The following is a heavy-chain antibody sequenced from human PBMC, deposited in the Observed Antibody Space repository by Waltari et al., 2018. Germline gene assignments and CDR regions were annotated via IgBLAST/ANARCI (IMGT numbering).Heavy chain of an antibody. J-gene: IGHJ4*02. CDR2: IYYSGST. CDR1: GGSISSHY. D-gene: IGHD1-26*01. Sequence: QVQLQESGPGLVKPSETLSLTCTVPGGSISSHYWSWIRQPPGKGLEWIGYIYYSGSTNYNPALKSRVTISVDTSKNQFSLKLSSVTAADTAVYYCARERELLRAFDYWGQGTLVTVSS. V-gene: IGHV4-59*11. CDR3: ARERELLRAFDY.